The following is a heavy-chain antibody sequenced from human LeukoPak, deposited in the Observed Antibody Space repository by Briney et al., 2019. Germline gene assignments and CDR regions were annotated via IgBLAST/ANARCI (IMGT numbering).Heavy chain of an antibody. J-gene: IGHJ4*02. V-gene: IGHV1-69*13. CDR3: AMTNYYGSGSYYGFDY. CDR2: IIPIFGTA. CDR1: GGTFSSYA. Sequence: SVKVSCKASGGTFSSYAISWVRRAPGQGLEWMGGIIPIFGTANYAQKFQGRVTITADESTSTAYMELSSLRSEDTAVYYCAMTNYYGSGSYYGFDYWGQGTLVTVSS. D-gene: IGHD3-10*01.